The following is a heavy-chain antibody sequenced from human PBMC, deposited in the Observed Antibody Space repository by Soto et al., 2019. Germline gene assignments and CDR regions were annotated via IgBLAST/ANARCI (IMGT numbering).Heavy chain of an antibody. D-gene: IGHD3-16*01. V-gene: IGHV1-69*13. J-gene: IGHJ4*02. CDR3: ARGQTGGGWGYYFDY. CDR2: IIPIFGTA. Sequence: ASVKVSCKASGGTFSSYAIDWVRQAPGQGLEWMGGIIPIFGTADYAQKFQGRVTITADESTSTAYVELSSLRSEDTAVYYCARGQTGGGWGYYFDYWGQGTLVTVSS. CDR1: GGTFSSYA.